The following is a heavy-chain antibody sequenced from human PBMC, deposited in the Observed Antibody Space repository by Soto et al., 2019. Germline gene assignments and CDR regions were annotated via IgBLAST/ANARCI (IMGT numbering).Heavy chain of an antibody. V-gene: IGHV3-74*01. CDR3: ARGGYHLLFAFDI. Sequence: EVQLVESGGGLVQPGGSLRLSCAASGFTFSSYWMHWVRQAPGKGLVWVSRINSDGSSTSYADSVKGRFTISRDNAKNTLCLQMNSLRAADTAVYYCARGGYHLLFAFDIWGQGTMVTVSS. CDR1: GFTFSSYW. J-gene: IGHJ3*02. D-gene: IGHD2-2*01. CDR2: INSDGSST.